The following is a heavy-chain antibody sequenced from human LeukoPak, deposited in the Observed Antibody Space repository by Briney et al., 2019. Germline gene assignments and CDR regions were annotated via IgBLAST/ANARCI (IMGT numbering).Heavy chain of an antibody. CDR2: IYYSGST. CDR1: GGSISSYY. J-gene: IGHJ4*02. D-gene: IGHD3-10*01. CDR3: ARSRGMGFDY. V-gene: IGHV4-59*01. Sequence: SETLSLTCTVSGGSISSYYWRWIRQPPGKGLEWIGYIYYSGSTNYNPSLKSRVTISVDTSKNQFSLKLSSVTAADTAVYYCARSRGMGFDYWGQGTLVTVSS.